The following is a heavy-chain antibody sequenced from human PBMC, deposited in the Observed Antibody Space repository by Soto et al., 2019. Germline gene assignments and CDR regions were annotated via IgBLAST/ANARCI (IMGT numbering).Heavy chain of an antibody. D-gene: IGHD3-10*01. Sequence: PSATLSLTSTESGGAISTINNHFIDQYCICFLMSPGKGLVWIGYISNIGFTRYNPSLKRRVSISVDTSKNQFSLKLTSVTAADTAVYYCTTQGFGGLHGLVDVWGQGTTVTVSS. CDR3: TTQGFGGLHGLVDV. CDR1: GGAIST. CDR2: ISNIGFT. V-gene: IGHV4-59*08. J-gene: IGHJ6*02.